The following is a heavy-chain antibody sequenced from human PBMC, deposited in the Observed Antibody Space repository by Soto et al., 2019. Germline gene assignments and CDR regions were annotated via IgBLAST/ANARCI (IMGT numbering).Heavy chain of an antibody. CDR1: GGSISDYY. V-gene: IGHV4-4*07. D-gene: IGHD6-13*01. CDR2: IYTSGST. CDR3: ARDYSSNWYSDD. Sequence: XETLSLTCAVSGGSISDYYWSWIRQPAGKGLEWIGRIYTSGSTNYNPSLKSRVTMSVDTSKNQFSLKLSSLTAADTAVYYCARDYSSNWYSDDWGQGTLVTVSS. J-gene: IGHJ4*02.